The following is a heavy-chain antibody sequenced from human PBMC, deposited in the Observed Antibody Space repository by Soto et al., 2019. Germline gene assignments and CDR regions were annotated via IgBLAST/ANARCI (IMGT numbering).Heavy chain of an antibody. J-gene: IGHJ3*01. D-gene: IGHD4-17*01. CDR3: ARDFSRGSVTTKGDVFAV. CDR1: GFTFRDYG. V-gene: IGHV3-33*01. Sequence: PGGSLRLSCAASGFTFRDYGMHWVRQAPGKGLEWVAAIWYNGAKKYYGDSVKGRFTISKDNSANTQSLQMNSLRAEDTAVYYCARDFSRGSVTTKGDVFAVCGQGTMVTVSS. CDR2: IWYNGAKK.